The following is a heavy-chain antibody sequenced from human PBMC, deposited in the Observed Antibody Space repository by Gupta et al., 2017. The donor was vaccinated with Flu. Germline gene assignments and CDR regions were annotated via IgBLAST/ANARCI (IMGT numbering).Heavy chain of an antibody. D-gene: IGHD3-10*01. J-gene: IGHJ1*01. V-gene: IGHV1-46*01. CDR2: VNPGDGST. CDR1: Y. Sequence: YVHWVRQARGQGLEWMGLVNPGDGSTSYVQKFQDRVTMTRDTSSNTFYMELSSLTSEDTAVYYCAGATGSAASASVGDFWCQCTLVTVSS. CDR3: AGATGSAASASVGDF.